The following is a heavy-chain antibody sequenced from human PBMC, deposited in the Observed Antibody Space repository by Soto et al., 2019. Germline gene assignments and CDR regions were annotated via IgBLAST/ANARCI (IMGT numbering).Heavy chain of an antibody. CDR2: INHSGST. D-gene: IGHD3-16*02. Sequence: QVQLQQWGAGLLKPSETLSLTCAVYGGSFSGYYWSWIRQPPGKGLEWIGEINHSGSTNYNPSLKSRVTISVDTSKNQFSLKLSSVTAADTAVNYCARVMITFGGVIAFDYWGQGTLVTVSS. CDR3: ARVMITFGGVIAFDY. CDR1: GGSFSGYY. J-gene: IGHJ4*02. V-gene: IGHV4-34*01.